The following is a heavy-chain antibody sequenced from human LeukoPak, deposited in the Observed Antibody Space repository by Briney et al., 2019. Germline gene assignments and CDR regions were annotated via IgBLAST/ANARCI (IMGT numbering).Heavy chain of an antibody. CDR3: AKDLLSQVVHDAFDI. CDR1: GFTFSTYG. Sequence: PGGSLRLSCAVSGFTFSTYGMHWVRQAPGKGLEWVALMSYDGSNKYYADSVKGRFTISRDNSKNTLYLQMNSLRAEDTAVYYCAKDLLSQVVHDAFDIWGQGTMVTVSS. V-gene: IGHV3-30*18. CDR2: MSYDGSNK. J-gene: IGHJ3*02. D-gene: IGHD2-15*01.